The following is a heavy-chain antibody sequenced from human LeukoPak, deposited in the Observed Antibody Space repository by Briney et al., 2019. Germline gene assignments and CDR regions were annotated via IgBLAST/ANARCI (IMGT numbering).Heavy chain of an antibody. Sequence: SETLSLTCAVYGGSFSGYYWSWIRQPPGKGLEWIGEINHSGSTNYNPSLKSRVTISVDTSKNQFSLKLSSVTAADTAVYYCARTGYLPRYYYGSASDYYGMDVWGQGTTVAVSS. V-gene: IGHV4-34*01. CDR3: ARTGYLPRYYYGSASDYYGMDV. CDR1: GGSFSGYY. CDR2: INHSGST. D-gene: IGHD3-10*01. J-gene: IGHJ6*02.